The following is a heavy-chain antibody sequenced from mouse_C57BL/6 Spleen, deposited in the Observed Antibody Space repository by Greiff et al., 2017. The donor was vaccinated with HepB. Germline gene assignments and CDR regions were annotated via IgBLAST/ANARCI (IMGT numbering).Heavy chain of an antibody. CDR3: ARKDYDDPYAMDY. CDR2: IYPSDSET. CDR1: GYTFTSYW. J-gene: IGHJ4*01. D-gene: IGHD2-4*01. V-gene: IGHV1-61*01. Sequence: QVQLQQPGAELVRPGSSVKLSRKASGYTFTSYWMDWVKQRPGQGLEWIGNIYPSDSETHYNQKFKDKATLTVDKSSSTAYMQLSSLTSEDSAVYYCARKDYDDPYAMDYWGQGTSVTVSS.